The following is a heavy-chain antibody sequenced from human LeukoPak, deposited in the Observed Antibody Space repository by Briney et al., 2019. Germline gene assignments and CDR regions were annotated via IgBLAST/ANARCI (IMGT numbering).Heavy chain of an antibody. CDR1: GGSISSSSW. CDR3: ARVSGQFYFYYYMDV. J-gene: IGHJ6*03. Sequence: SETLSLTCAVSGGSISSSSWWSWVRQPPEKGLEWIGEIYHRGTTNYNPSLKSRVTMSVDKSKNQFSLRLSSVTAADTAVYYCARVSGQFYFYYYMDVWGKGTTVTISS. D-gene: IGHD6-19*01. V-gene: IGHV4-4*02. CDR2: IYHRGTT.